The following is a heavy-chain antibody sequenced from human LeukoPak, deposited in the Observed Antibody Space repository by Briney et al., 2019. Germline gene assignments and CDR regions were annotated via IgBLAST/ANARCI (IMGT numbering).Heavy chain of an antibody. CDR3: ARDLEDGPDYGGNWFDP. V-gene: IGHV3-21*01. D-gene: IGHD4-23*01. CDR1: GFTFSSYS. CDR2: ISSSSSYI. Sequence: GGSLRLSCAAPGFTFSSYSMNWVRQAPGKGLEWVSSISSSSSYIYYADSVKGRFTISRDNAKNSLYLQMNSLRAEDTAVYYCARDLEDGPDYGGNWFDPWGQGTLVTVSS. J-gene: IGHJ5*02.